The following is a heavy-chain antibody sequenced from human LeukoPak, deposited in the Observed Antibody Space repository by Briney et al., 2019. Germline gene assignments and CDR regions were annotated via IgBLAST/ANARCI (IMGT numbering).Heavy chain of an antibody. Sequence: SETLSLTCTVSGGSISTYCWSWIRQPAGKGLEWIGHICTSGSTNYNPSLKSRVTMSVDTSNNEFSLKLNSVTAADTAVYYCARDLLGGNGDYWGQGTLVTVSS. CDR2: ICTSGST. V-gene: IGHV4-4*07. J-gene: IGHJ4*02. CDR3: ARDLLGGNGDY. CDR1: GGSISTYC. D-gene: IGHD4-23*01.